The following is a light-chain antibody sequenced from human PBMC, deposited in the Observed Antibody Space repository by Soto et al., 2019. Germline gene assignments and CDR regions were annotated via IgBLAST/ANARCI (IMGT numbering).Light chain of an antibody. J-gene: IGLJ2*01. CDR3: QSYDSSLSAVV. Sequence: QPVLTQPPSVSGAPGQRVTISCTGSSSNIGAGYDVHWYQQLPGTAPKLLIYGNSNRPSGVPDRFSGSKSGTSASLAITGLQAEYEADYYCQSYDSSLSAVVFGGGTKVTVL. CDR1: SSNIGAGYD. CDR2: GNS. V-gene: IGLV1-40*01.